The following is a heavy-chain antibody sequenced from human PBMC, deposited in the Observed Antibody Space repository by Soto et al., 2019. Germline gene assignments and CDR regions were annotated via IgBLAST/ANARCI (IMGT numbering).Heavy chain of an antibody. J-gene: IGHJ6*02. D-gene: IGHD5-18*01. CDR3: ARRIQNYYGMDV. Sequence: GGSLRLSCAASGFTFSSYGMHWVRQAPGKGLEWVAVIWYDGSNKYYADSVKGRFTISRDNSKNTLYLQMNSLRAEDTAVYYCARRIQNYYGMDVWGQGTTVTVSS. V-gene: IGHV3-33*01. CDR2: IWYDGSNK. CDR1: GFTFSSYG.